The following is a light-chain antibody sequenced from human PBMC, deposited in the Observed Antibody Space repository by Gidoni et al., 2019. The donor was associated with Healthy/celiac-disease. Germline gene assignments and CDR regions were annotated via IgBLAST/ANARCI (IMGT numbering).Light chain of an antibody. CDR3: QQRSNWPGFT. J-gene: IGKJ3*01. Sequence: EIVLTQSPATLSLSPGERATLSCRASPSVSSYLAWYQQKPGQAPRLLIYDASNRATGIPARFSGSGSGTDFTLTISSLEPEDVAVYYCQQRSNWPGFTFGPGTKVDIK. V-gene: IGKV3-11*01. CDR2: DAS. CDR1: PSVSSY.